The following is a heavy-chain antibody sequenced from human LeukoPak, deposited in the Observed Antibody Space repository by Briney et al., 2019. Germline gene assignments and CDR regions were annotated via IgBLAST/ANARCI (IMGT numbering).Heavy chain of an antibody. V-gene: IGHV3-30*18. D-gene: IGHD5-12*01. CDR3: AKDQSGWSGYATPGY. CDR1: GFTFSSYG. J-gene: IGHJ4*02. CDR2: ISYDGSNK. Sequence: GRFLRLSCAASGFTFSSYGMHWVRRAPGKGLEWVAVISYDGSNKYYADSVKGRFTISRDNSKNTLYLQMNSLRAEDTAIYYCAKDQSGWSGYATPGYWGQGTLVTVSS.